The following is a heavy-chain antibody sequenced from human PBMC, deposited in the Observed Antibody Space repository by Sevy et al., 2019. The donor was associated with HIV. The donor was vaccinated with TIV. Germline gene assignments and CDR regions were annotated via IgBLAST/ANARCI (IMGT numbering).Heavy chain of an antibody. V-gene: IGHV3-33*01. CDR1: GFAFSDYG. J-gene: IGHJ4*02. Sequence: GGSLRLSCVASGFAFSDYGMHWVRQAPGKGLEWVAFIWYDGNNQHYADSVRGRFTISRDNSKNTLYLQLSSLRAEDTAVYYCARDPRIFGDYLLTYFDYWGQGVLVTVSS. CDR3: ARDPRIFGDYLLTYFDY. CDR2: IWYDGNNQ. D-gene: IGHD4-17*01.